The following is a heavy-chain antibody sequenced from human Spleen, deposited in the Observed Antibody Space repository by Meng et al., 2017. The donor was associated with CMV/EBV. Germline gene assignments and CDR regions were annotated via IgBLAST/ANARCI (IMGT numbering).Heavy chain of an antibody. CDR2: ISSNGGST. CDR3: ARDIDGDYGILDY. V-gene: IGHV3-64*02. J-gene: IGHJ4*02. CDR1: GFTFSSYA. D-gene: IGHD4-17*01. Sequence: GGSLRLSCAASGFTFSSYAMHWVRQAPGKGLEYVSAISSNGGSTYYADSVKGRFTISRDNSKNTLYLQMGSLRAEDMAVYYCARDIDGDYGILDYWGQGTLVTVSS.